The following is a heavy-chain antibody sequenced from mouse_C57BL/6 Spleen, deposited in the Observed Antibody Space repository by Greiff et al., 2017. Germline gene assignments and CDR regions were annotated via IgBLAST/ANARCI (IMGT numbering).Heavy chain of an antibody. D-gene: IGHD3-1*01. J-gene: IGHJ2*01. CDR2: IRNKANNHAT. CDR1: GFTFSDAW. Sequence: VQLKESGGGLVQPGGSMKLSCAASGFTFSDAWMDWVRQSPEKGLEWVAEIRNKANNHATYYAETVKGRFTISRDDSKSSVYLQMNSLRAEDTGIYYCTTPLGLQDGFFDYWGQGTTLTVSS. CDR3: TTPLGLQDGFFDY. V-gene: IGHV6-6*01.